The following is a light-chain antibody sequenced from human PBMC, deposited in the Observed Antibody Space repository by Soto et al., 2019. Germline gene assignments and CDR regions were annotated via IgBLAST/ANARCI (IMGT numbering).Light chain of an antibody. V-gene: IGKV1-5*01. J-gene: IGKJ1*01. CDR1: QSITNR. CDR2: DAP. CDR3: QHYDSFWS. Sequence: DIQMTQSPSTLSASVVDRVTITCRASQSITNRLAWYQQKPGQAPKVLIYDAPSLESGVPSRFSGSGSGTDFTLTISCLQSEDIATYSCQHYDSFWSFGQGTKVDIK.